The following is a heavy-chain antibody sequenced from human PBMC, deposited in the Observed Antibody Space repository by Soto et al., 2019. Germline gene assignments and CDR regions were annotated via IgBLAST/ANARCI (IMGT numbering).Heavy chain of an antibody. V-gene: IGHV4-34*01. CDR1: GGSFSGYY. J-gene: IGHJ4*02. CDR2: INHSGST. CDR3: ARGRISSDIVVVPADGFDY. Sequence: SETLSLTCAVYGGSFSGYYWSWIRQPPGKGLEWIGEINHSGSTNYNPSLKSRVTISVDTSKNQFSLKLSSVTAADTAVYYCARGRISSDIVVVPADGFDYWGQGTLVTAPQ. D-gene: IGHD2-2*01.